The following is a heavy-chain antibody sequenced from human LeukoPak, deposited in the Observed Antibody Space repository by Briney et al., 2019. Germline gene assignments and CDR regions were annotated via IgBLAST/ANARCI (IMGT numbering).Heavy chain of an antibody. J-gene: IGHJ4*02. V-gene: IGHV4-59*01. CDR3: ARGGSYYLY. Sequence: PSETLSLTCTVSGGSISSYYWTWIRQPPGKGLEWIGHIYYSGITIYNPSLKSRVTISVDTSKNQFSLKLSSVTAADTAVYYCARGGSYYLYSGQGTLVTVSS. CDR1: GGSISSYY. CDR2: IYYSGIT. D-gene: IGHD1-26*01.